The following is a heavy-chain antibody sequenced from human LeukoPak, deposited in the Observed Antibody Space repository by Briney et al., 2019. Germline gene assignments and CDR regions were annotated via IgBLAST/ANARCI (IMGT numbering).Heavy chain of an antibody. V-gene: IGHV1-69*13. CDR1: GYTFTSYG. CDR3: ARDAVADSTGRPYRTDYYYYYGMDV. CDR2: IIPIFGTA. D-gene: IGHD6-19*01. J-gene: IGHJ6*02. Sequence: SVKVSCKASGYTFTSYGISWVRQAPGQGLEWMGGIIPIFGTANYAQKFQGRVTITADESTSTAYMELSSLRSEDTAVYYCARDAVADSTGRPYRTDYYYYYGMDVWGQGTTVTVSS.